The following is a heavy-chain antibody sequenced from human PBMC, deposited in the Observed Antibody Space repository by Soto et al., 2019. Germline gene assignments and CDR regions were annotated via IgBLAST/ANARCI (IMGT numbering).Heavy chain of an antibody. CDR3: DQEAKRQWLARDAFDF. CDR1: GFAFGSYA. J-gene: IGHJ3*01. V-gene: IGHV3-23*01. Sequence: RGSLRLSCAASGFAFGSYAMSWVRQAPGKGLEWISGIDYSGANTYYTDSVKGRFTISRDNSKNTLYLQMYSLSAEDTAVYYRDQEAKRQWLARDAFDFCRQGTMVTVSS. CDR2: IDYSGANT. D-gene: IGHD6-19*01.